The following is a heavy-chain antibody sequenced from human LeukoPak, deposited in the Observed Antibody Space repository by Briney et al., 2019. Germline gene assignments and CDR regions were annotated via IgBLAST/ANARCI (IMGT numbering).Heavy chain of an antibody. CDR1: GGSIRSYY. V-gene: IGHV4-59*01. D-gene: IGHD5-12*01. Sequence: SETLSLTCAVSGGSIRSYYWSWIRQPPGKGLEWIGYIYYSGSTNYNPSLKSRVTISVDTSKNQFSLKLSSVTAADTAVYYCGTSSNVDIDAFDIWGQGTMVTVSS. J-gene: IGHJ3*02. CDR2: IYYSGST. CDR3: GTSSNVDIDAFDI.